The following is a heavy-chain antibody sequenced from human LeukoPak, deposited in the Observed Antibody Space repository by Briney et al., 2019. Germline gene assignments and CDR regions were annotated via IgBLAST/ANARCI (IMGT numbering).Heavy chain of an antibody. CDR2: IYHSGST. J-gene: IGHJ4*02. Sequence: SETLSLTCTVSGGSISNYYWSWIRQPPGKGLEWIGYIYHSGSTNYNPSLKSRVIISVDTSKNQVSLKLSSVTAADTANYYCARGGPYGDYVPYYFDYWGQGTLVTVSS. V-gene: IGHV4-59*01. CDR3: ARGGPYGDYVPYYFDY. D-gene: IGHD4-17*01. CDR1: GGSISNYY.